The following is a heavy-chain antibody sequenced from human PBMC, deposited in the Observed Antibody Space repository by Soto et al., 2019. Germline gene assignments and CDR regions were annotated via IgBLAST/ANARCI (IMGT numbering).Heavy chain of an antibody. J-gene: IGHJ6*02. V-gene: IGHV3-23*01. CDR2: ISGRGGST. D-gene: IGHD6-6*01. Sequence: LRLSCAASGFTFSSYAMSWVRQAPGKGLEWVSAISGRGGSTYYADSVKGRFTISRDNSKNTLYLQMNSLRAEDTAVYYCAIYNEYSSSSQDCYYGMDVWGQGATVTVSS. CDR1: GFTFSSYA. CDR3: AIYNEYSSSSQDCYYGMDV.